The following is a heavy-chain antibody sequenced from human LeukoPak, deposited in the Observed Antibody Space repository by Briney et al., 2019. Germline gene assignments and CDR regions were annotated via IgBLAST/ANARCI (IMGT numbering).Heavy chain of an antibody. J-gene: IGHJ4*02. Sequence: APVKVSCKVSGYTLTELSMHWVRQAPGKGLEWMGGFDPEDGETIYAQKFQGRVTMTEDTSTDTAYMELSSLRSEDTAVYYCATKIFGVVIWYYFDYWGQGTLVTVSS. V-gene: IGHV1-24*01. CDR2: FDPEDGET. D-gene: IGHD3-3*01. CDR1: GYTLTELS. CDR3: ATKIFGVVIWYYFDY.